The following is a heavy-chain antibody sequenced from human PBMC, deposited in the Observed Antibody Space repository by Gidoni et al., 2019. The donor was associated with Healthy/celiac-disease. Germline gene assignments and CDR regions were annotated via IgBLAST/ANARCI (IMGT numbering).Heavy chain of an antibody. D-gene: IGHD2-2*01. CDR1: GFTFSNAW. V-gene: IGHV3-15*07. CDR2: IKSKTDGGTT. J-gene: IGHJ6*02. Sequence: EVQLVESGGGLVKPGGSLRLSCAASGFTFSNAWMNWVRQAPGKGLEWVGRIKSKTDGGTTDYAAPVKGRFTISRDDSKNTLYLQMNSLKTEDTAVYYCTTDKGSIVVGSGMDVWGQGTTVTVSS. CDR3: TTDKGSIVVGSGMDV.